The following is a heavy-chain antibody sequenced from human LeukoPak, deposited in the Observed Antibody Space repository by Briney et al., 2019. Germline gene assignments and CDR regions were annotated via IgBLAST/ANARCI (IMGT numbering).Heavy chain of an antibody. V-gene: IGHV3-15*01. D-gene: IGHD1-7*01. J-gene: IGHJ6*03. CDR1: GFSFTYAW. CDR2: IKSKTDGGTT. CDR3: TTLRGNWNYHYYYYYMDV. Sequence: GGSLRLSCAASGFSFTYAWVSWVRQAPGKGLEWVGRIKSKTDGGTTDYVAPVKGRFAISRDDSKDTLYLQMNSLKTEDTAVYYCTTLRGNWNYHYYYYYMDVWGKGTTVTVSS.